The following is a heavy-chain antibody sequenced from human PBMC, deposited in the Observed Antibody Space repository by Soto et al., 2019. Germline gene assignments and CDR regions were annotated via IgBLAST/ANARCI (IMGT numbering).Heavy chain of an antibody. D-gene: IGHD3-9*01. Sequence: APGKVSPKASAHTFPSYCTSRGRHAPGQGLEWMGWISAYNGNTNSAQKLQGRVTMSTDTSPSTAYMELRSLRSDDTAVYYCSRDGPYGPGAFDYWGHDYWGQLTLGAVSS. CDR3: SRDGPYGPGAFDYWGHDY. J-gene: IGHJ4*02. CDR1: AHTFPSYC. V-gene: IGHV1-18*01. CDR2: ISAYNGNT.